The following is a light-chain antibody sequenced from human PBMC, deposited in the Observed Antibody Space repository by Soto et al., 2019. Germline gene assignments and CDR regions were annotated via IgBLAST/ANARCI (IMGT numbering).Light chain of an antibody. CDR3: QQRSNWPPIP. CDR2: DAS. V-gene: IGKV3-11*01. J-gene: IGKJ5*01. CDR1: QSVSSY. Sequence: EIVLTQSPATLSLSPGERATLSCRASQSVSSYVAWYQQKPGQAPRLLIYDASNRATGIPARFSGSGSGTDFTLTISSLEPEVFAVYYCQQRSNWPPIPFGQGTRLAIK.